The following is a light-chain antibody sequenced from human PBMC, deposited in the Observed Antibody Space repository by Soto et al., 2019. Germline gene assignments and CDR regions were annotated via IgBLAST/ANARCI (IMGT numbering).Light chain of an antibody. J-gene: IGKJ1*01. CDR1: QSVRSNY. CDR3: QQYESSVRT. V-gene: IGKV3-20*01. Sequence: EIVLTQSPGTLSLSPGERATLSCRASQSVRSNYLAWYQQKPGQAPRLLIYGASSRATGIPDRFSGSGSGTDFTLTISRLEPEDFAVYYCQQYESSVRTFGQGTKVDIK. CDR2: GAS.